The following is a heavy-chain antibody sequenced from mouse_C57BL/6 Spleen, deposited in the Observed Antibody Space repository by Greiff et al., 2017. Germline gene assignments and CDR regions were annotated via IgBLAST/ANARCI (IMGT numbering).Heavy chain of an antibody. V-gene: IGHV1-64*01. J-gene: IGHJ2*01. D-gene: IGHD2-3*01. CDR3: AREGWLLFFDY. CDR1: GYTFTSYW. CDR2: IHPNSGST. Sequence: QVQLQQPGAELVKPGASVKLSCKASGYTFTSYWMHWVKQRPGQGLEWIGMIHPNSGSTNYNEKFKSKATLTVDKSSSTAYMQLSSLTSEDSAVYYCAREGWLLFFDYWGQGTTLTVAS.